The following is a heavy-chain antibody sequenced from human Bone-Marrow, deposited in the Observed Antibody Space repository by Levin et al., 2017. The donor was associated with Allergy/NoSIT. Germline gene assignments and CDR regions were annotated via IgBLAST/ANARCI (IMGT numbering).Heavy chain of an antibody. V-gene: IGHV4-31*03. CDR2: IYYSGNT. CDR1: GGSISGGGYY. CDR3: ARLNGYDFDY. Sequence: SETLSLTCTVSGGSISGGGYYWSWIRQHPGTGVEWIGYIYYSGNTYYNPSLKRRVIISVVTSKNQLSLKLTSVTVADTAVYYCARLNGYDFDYWGQGTLVTVSS. J-gene: IGHJ4*02. D-gene: IGHD5-12*01.